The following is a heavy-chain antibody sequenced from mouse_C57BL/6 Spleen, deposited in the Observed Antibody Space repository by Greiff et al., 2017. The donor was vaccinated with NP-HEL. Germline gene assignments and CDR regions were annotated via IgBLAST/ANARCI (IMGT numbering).Heavy chain of an antibody. Sequence: EVKLMESGGGLVQPGGSLKLSCAASGFTFSDYYMYWVRQTPEKRLEWVAYISNGGGSTYYPDTVKGRFTISRDNAKNTLYLQMSRLKSEDTAMYYCAREDYGSSPHYAMDYWGQGTSVTVSS. CDR3: AREDYGSSPHYAMDY. CDR1: GFTFSDYY. CDR2: ISNGGGST. D-gene: IGHD1-1*01. V-gene: IGHV5-12*01. J-gene: IGHJ4*01.